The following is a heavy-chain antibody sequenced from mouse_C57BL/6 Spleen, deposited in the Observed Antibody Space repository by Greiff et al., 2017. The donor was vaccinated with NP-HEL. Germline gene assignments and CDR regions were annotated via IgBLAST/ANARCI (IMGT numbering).Heavy chain of an antibody. CDR2: IYPSDSET. Sequence: VQLQQPGAELVRPGSSVKLSCKASGYTFTSYWMDWVKQRPGQGLEWIGNIYPSDSETHYNQKFKDKATLTVDKSSSTAYMQLSSLTSEDSAVYYCARSSLLRFYYFDYWGQGTTLTVSS. CDR3: ARSSLLRFYYFDY. V-gene: IGHV1-61*01. J-gene: IGHJ2*01. D-gene: IGHD1-2*01. CDR1: GYTFTSYW.